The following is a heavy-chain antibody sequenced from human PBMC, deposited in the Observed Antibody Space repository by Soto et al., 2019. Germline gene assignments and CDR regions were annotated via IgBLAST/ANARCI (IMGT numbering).Heavy chain of an antibody. D-gene: IGHD6-19*01. CDR3: AMLGGWSGGSSGMDV. Sequence: EVQLVESGGGLVQPGGSLRLSCAASGLIFRDYHMDWVRQAPGKGLEWVGRIRRKANSYTTEYAASVKGRFTISRDDSKNSLYLQMNSLESEDTAVYYCAMLGGWSGGSSGMDVWGQGTTVTVSS. CDR2: IRRKANSYTT. J-gene: IGHJ6*02. V-gene: IGHV3-72*01. CDR1: GLIFRDYH.